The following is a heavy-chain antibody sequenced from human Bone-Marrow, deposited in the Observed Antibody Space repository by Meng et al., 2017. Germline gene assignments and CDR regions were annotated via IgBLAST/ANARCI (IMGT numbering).Heavy chain of an antibody. CDR3: AHTRIAVAGTGVYY. CDR1: GFSLSTSGVG. Sequence: QITLKESGPTLVKPTQTLTLTCTFSGFSLSTSGVGVGWIRQPPGKALEWLALIYWDDDKRYSPSLKSRLTITKDTSTNQVVLTMTNMDPVDTATYYCAHTRIAVAGTGVYYWGQGTLVTVSS. D-gene: IGHD6-19*01. V-gene: IGHV2-5*02. J-gene: IGHJ4*02. CDR2: IYWDDDK.